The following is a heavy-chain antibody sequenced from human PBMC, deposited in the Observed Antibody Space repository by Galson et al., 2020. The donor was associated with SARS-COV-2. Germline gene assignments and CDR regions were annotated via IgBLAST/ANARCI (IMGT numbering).Heavy chain of an antibody. J-gene: IGHJ3*02. CDR3: AKEYYYDSSGPLDAFDI. V-gene: IGHV3-74*01. CDR2: INSDGSSR. Sequence: GGSLRLSRAASGFTFSTYWMHWVRQAPGKGLVWVSRINSDGSSRSYADSVKGRFTISRDNAKNTLTLQMNSLRAEDTAMYYCAKEYYYDSSGPLDAFDIWGQGTMVTVSS. CDR1: GFTFSTYW. D-gene: IGHD3-22*01.